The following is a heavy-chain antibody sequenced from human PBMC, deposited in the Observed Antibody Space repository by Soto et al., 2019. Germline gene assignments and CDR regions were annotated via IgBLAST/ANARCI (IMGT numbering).Heavy chain of an antibody. CDR3: AKDIMIDYGDPRDYYYYGMDV. CDR1: GFTFSSYG. CDR2: ISYDGSNK. D-gene: IGHD4-17*01. V-gene: IGHV3-30*18. J-gene: IGHJ6*02. Sequence: GGSLRLSCAASGFTFSSYGMHWVRQAPGKGLEWVAVISYDGSNKYYADSVKGRFTISRDNSKNTLYLQMNSLRAEDTAVYYCAKDIMIDYGDPRDYYYYGMDVWGQGTTVTVLL.